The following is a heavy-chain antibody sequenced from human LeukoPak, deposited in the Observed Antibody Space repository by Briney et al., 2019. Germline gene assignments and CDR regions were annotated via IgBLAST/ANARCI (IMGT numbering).Heavy chain of an antibody. V-gene: IGHV5-51*01. Sequence: GESLKISCKASGYTFTNYWIGWVRQMPGKALQWMGIVYPGDSDTRYNPSFQGQVTISADRSISTAYLQWSTLKASDTAMYYCVRLRDYLGSSGYGPEDYWGQGTLVTVSS. CDR2: VYPGDSDT. D-gene: IGHD3-22*01. CDR1: GYTFTNYW. J-gene: IGHJ4*02. CDR3: VRLRDYLGSSGYGPEDY.